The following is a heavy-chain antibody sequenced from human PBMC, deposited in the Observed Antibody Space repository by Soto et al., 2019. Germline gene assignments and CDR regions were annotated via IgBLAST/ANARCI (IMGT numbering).Heavy chain of an antibody. Sequence: SETLSLTCAVSGGSLTSNNWWTWVRQPPGQGLEWIGEIYRTGSPNYNPSLKSRVTISLDKSENQFSLKVTSLTAADTAVYYCASRDPGTSVDYWGQGTLVTVSS. V-gene: IGHV4-4*02. CDR3: ASRDPGTSVDY. D-gene: IGHD1-7*01. CDR1: GGSLTSNNW. J-gene: IGHJ4*02. CDR2: IYRTGSP.